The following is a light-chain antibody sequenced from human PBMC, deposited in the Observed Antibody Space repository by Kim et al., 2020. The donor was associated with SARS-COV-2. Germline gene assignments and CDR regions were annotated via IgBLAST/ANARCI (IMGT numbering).Light chain of an antibody. CDR2: GAS. CDR3: QQYNSWLPVT. Sequence: EIVMTQSPATLSVSPGERATLSCRASQSVSSNLAWYQQKPGQAPRLLIYGASTRAAGIPARFSGRGSGTEFTLTISSLQSEDFAVYYCQQYNSWLPVTFVGGTKV. CDR1: QSVSSN. V-gene: IGKV3-15*01. J-gene: IGKJ4*01.